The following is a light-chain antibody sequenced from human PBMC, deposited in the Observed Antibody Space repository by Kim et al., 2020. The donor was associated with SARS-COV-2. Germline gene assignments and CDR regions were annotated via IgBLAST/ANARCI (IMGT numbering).Light chain of an antibody. Sequence: ATVDCKSSQIILSNSKKKTYLAWYQQKSGRPPQVLIYWASTRESGVPDRFIGSGTGTDFTLTISSLQAEDVAVYYCQQYYDTPQSFGQGTKVDIK. V-gene: IGKV4-1*01. CDR3: QQYYDTPQS. J-gene: IGKJ1*01. CDR1: QIILSNSKKKTY. CDR2: WAS.